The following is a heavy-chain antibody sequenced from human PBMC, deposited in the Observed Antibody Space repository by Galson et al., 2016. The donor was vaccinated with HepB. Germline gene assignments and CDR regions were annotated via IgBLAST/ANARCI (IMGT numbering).Heavy chain of an antibody. CDR3: ARLGRYTGWYSVY. D-gene: IGHD3-16*02. CDR1: GFPFSSYM. J-gene: IGHJ4*02. Sequence: SQRLSCAASGFPFSSYMMHWVRQAPGKGLVWVTRINSDGSTTIYADSVKGRFTISRDNAKNTVYLQMNSLRAEDTAVYYCARLGRYTGWYSVYWGQGTLVTVSS. V-gene: IGHV3-74*01. CDR2: INSDGSTT.